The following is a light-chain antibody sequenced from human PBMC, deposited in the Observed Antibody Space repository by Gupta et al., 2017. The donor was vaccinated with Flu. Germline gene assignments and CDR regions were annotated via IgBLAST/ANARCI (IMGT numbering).Light chain of an antibody. CDR2: AAS. V-gene: IGKV1-39*01. CDR1: QSISSY. CDR3: QQSDSTLRP. J-gene: IGKJ4*01. Sequence: DIQMTQSPSSLSASVGDRVTITCRASQSISSYLNWYQQKPGKAPKLLIYAASSLQSGVPSRFSGSGSGTDFTLTISRLQPEDFATYYCQQSDSTLRPFGGGTKVEIK.